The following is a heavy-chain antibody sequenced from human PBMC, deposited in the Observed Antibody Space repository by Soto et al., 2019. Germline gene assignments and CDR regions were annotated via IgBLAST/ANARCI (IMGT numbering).Heavy chain of an antibody. CDR3: ARPNTARVGSYYYGMDV. Sequence: GESLKISCKGSGYSFTNYWITWVRQIPGKGLEWMGRIDPSDSSSDYSPSFRGHVTISVDRSISTAYLQWSSLKASDTAIYFCARPNTARVGSYYYGMDVWGQGTTVTVSS. D-gene: IGHD5-18*01. J-gene: IGHJ6*02. CDR1: GYSFTNYW. CDR2: IDPSDSSS. V-gene: IGHV5-10-1*01.